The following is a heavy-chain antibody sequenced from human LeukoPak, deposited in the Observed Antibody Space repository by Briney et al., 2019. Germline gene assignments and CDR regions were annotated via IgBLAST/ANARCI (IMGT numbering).Heavy chain of an antibody. CDR2: IYSGGST. CDR3: ARVVGGFGVVTDNWFDP. D-gene: IGHD3-3*01. J-gene: IGHJ5*02. V-gene: IGHV3-53*01. Sequence: GGSLRLSCAASGFTVSSNYMSWVRQAPGKGLEWVSVIYSGGSTYYADSVKGRFTISRDNSKNTLYLQMNSLRAEDTAVYYCARVVGGFGVVTDNWFDPWGQGILVTVSS. CDR1: GFTVSSNY.